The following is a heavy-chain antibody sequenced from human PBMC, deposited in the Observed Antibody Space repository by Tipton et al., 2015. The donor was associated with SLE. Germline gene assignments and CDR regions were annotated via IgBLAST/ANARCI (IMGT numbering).Heavy chain of an antibody. CDR3: ARYGTYDGSRYFQQ. Sequence: LRLSCAASGFTFSSYGMHWVRQPPGKGLEWIGYIYHSGSTYYNPSLKSRVTISVDTSKNQFSLKLSSVTAADTAVYYCARYGTYDGSRYFQQWGQGTLVTVSS. CDR1: GFTFSSYG. CDR2: IYHSGST. D-gene: IGHD1-26*01. J-gene: IGHJ1*01. V-gene: IGHV4-59*01.